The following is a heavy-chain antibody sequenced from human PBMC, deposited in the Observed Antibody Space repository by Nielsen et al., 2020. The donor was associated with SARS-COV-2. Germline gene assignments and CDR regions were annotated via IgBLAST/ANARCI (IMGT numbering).Heavy chain of an antibody. D-gene: IGHD3-3*01. CDR2: ISWNSGSI. CDR1: GFTFDDYA. J-gene: IGHJ3*02. Sequence: GGSLRLSCAASGFTFDDYAMHWVRQAPGKGLEWVSGISWNSGSIGYADSVKGRFTISRDNAKNSLYLQMNSLRAEDTAVYYCARTEYYDFWSGPGWYAFDIWGQGTMVTVSS. CDR3: ARTEYYDFWSGPGWYAFDI. V-gene: IGHV3-9*01.